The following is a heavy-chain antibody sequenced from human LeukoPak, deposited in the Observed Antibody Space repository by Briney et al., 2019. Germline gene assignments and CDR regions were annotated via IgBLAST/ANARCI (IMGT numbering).Heavy chain of an antibody. V-gene: IGHV1-18*01. CDR1: GYTFTSYD. J-gene: IGHJ4*02. CDR2: MNPNSGNT. CDR3: ARDSGYGPGDY. Sequence: ASVKVSCKASGYTFTSYDINWVRQATGQGLEWMGWMNPNSGNTNYAQKLQGRVTMTTDTSTSTAYMELRSLRSDDTAVYYCARDSGYGPGDYWGQGTLVTVSS. D-gene: IGHD5-12*01.